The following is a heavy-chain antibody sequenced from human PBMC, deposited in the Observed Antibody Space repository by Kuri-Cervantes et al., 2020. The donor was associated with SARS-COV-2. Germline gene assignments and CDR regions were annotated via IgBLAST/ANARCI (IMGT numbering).Heavy chain of an antibody. V-gene: IGHV4-39*01. CDR2: IYYSGST. CDR1: GGSISSSSYY. J-gene: IGHJ4*02. Sequence: ESLKISCTVSGGSISSSSYYWGWIRQPPGKGLEWIGSIYYSGSTYYNPSLKSRVTISVDTSKNQFSLKLSSVTAADTAVYYCAGDYGDERGFFDYWGLGTLVTVSS. CDR3: AGDYGDERGFFDY. D-gene: IGHD4-17*01.